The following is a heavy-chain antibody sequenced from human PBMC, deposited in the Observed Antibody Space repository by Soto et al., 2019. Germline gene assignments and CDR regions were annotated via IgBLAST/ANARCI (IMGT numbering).Heavy chain of an antibody. CDR1: GASMNSYD. D-gene: IGHD6-13*01. J-gene: IGHJ5*02. CDR3: ARDQGVAAAGITWFDP. Sequence: PWETLSLTCTVSGASMNSYDWSWIGQPAGKGLGGRGHIHSSGSTNYNPSLKSPLTISVDTSKNQFSLTLMPLTAADTAVYYCARDQGVAAAGITWFDPWGQGSLVTVS. CDR2: IHSSGST. V-gene: IGHV4-4*07.